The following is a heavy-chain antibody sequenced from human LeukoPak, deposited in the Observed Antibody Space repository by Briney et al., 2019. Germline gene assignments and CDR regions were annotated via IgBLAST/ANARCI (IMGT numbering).Heavy chain of an antibody. V-gene: IGHV1-46*01. D-gene: IGHD3-22*01. CDR2: INLSGGST. CDR3: ARDRQYYYDSSGYYASAFDI. CDR1: GYTFTSYY. Sequence: ASVKVSCKASGYTFTSYYMRWVRQAPAQGLEWMGIINLSGGSTSYAQKFQGRVTMTRDTSTSTVYMELSSLRSEDTAVYYCARDRQYYYDSSGYYASAFDIWGQGTMVTVSS. J-gene: IGHJ3*02.